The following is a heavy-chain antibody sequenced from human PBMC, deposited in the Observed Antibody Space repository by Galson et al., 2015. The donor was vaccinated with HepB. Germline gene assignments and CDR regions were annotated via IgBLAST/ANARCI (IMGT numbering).Heavy chain of an antibody. CDR1: GFTFSSYS. D-gene: IGHD3-10*01. J-gene: IGHJ6*02. Sequence: SLRLYCAASGFTFSSYSMNWVRQAPGKGLEWVSAIGTAGDTYYPGSVKGRFTISRENAKNSLYLQMNSLRAGDTAVYYCAGSGITMVRGVIRGHYYYGMDVWGQGTTVTVSS. V-gene: IGHV3-13*01. CDR3: AGSGITMVRGVIRGHYYYGMDV. CDR2: IGTAGDT.